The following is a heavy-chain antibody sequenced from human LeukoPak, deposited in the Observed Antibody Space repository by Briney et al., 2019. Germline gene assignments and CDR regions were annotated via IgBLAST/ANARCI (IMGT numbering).Heavy chain of an antibody. CDR1: GFTFDDYA. D-gene: IGHD1-26*01. Sequence: GGSLRLSCAASGFTFDDYAMHWVRQAPGKGLEWVSGISWNSGSIGYADSVKGRFTISRDNAKNSLYLQMNRLRAEDMALYYCAKDLGGSYLSWAFDIWGQGTMVTVSS. J-gene: IGHJ3*02. CDR3: AKDLGGSYLSWAFDI. V-gene: IGHV3-9*03. CDR2: ISWNSGSI.